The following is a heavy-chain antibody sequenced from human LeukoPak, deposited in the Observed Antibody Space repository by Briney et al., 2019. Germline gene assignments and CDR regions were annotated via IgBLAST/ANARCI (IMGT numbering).Heavy chain of an antibody. Sequence: RTSETLSLTCTVSGGSISSGDYYWSWIRQPPGKGLEWIGYIYYSGSTYYNPSLKSRVTISVDTSKNQFSLKLSSVTAADTAVYYCARGYGDCEGYAFDIWGQGTMVTVSS. CDR2: IYYSGST. CDR3: ARGYGDCEGYAFDI. J-gene: IGHJ3*02. V-gene: IGHV4-30-4*01. D-gene: IGHD4-17*01. CDR1: GGSISSGDYY.